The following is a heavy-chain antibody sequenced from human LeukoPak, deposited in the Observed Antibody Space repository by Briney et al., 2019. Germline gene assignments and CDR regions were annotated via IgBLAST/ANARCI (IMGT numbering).Heavy chain of an antibody. V-gene: IGHV4-39*02. CDR3: ARDLPNDSSGYPSPYYAMDV. CDR1: GGSISSSSYY. D-gene: IGHD3-22*01. J-gene: IGHJ6*02. Sequence: SETLSLTCTVSGGSISSSSYYWGWIRQPPGKGLEWIGSIYYSGSTYYNPSLKSRVTISVDTSKNQFSLKLSSVTAADTAVYYCARDLPNDSSGYPSPYYAMDVWGQGTTVTVSS. CDR2: IYYSGST.